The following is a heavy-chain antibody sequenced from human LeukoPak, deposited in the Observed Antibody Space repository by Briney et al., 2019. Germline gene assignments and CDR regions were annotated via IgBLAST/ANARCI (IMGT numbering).Heavy chain of an antibody. V-gene: IGHV4-59*01. CDR3: ARDRHYGMDV. CDR2: IYYSGST. CDR1: GGSISSYY. J-gene: IGHJ6*02. Sequence: SETLSLTCTVSGGSISSYYWSWIRQPPGKGLEWIGYIYYSGSTNYNPSLRSRVTISVDTSKNQFSLKLSSVTAADTTVYYCARDRHYGMDVWGQGTTVTVSS.